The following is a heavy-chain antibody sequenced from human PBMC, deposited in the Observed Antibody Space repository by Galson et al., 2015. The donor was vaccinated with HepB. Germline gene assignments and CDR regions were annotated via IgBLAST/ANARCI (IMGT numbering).Heavy chain of an antibody. D-gene: IGHD3-22*01. CDR1: GGTFSSYA. J-gene: IGHJ3*02. CDR3: ARIYNYYDSSGYPLPSAFDI. V-gene: IGHV1-69*13. Sequence: SVKVSCKASGGTFSSYAISWVRQAPGQGLEWMGGIIPIFGTANYAQKFQGRVTITADESTSTAYMELSSLRSEDTAVYYCARIYNYYDSSGYPLPSAFDIWGQGTMVTVSS. CDR2: IIPIFGTA.